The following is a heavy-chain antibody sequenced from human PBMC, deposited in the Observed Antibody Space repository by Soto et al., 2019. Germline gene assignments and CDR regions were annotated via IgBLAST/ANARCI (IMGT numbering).Heavy chain of an antibody. Sequence: QVQLVESGGGVVQPGRSLRLSCAASGFTFSSYGMHWVRQAPGKGLEWVAVISYDGSNKYYADSVKGRFTISRDNSKNTLYLQMNSLRAEDTAVYYCAKGGIAVAGVNYYYYGMDVWGQWTTVTVSS. V-gene: IGHV3-30*18. D-gene: IGHD6-19*01. CDR1: GFTFSSYG. CDR2: ISYDGSNK. J-gene: IGHJ6*02. CDR3: AKGGIAVAGVNYYYYGMDV.